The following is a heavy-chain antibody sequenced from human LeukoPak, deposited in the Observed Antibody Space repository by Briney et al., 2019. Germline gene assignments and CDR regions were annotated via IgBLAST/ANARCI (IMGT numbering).Heavy chain of an antibody. Sequence: GGSLRLSCAASGFTFSSYGIHWVRQAPGKGLEWVSFIRFDGTNKYYADSVKGRFTISRDNAKNSLYLQMNSLRAEDTAVYYCARGPPGIMVGATPRWFDPWGQGTLVTVSS. CDR1: GFTFSSYG. CDR3: ARGPPGIMVGATPRWFDP. CDR2: IRFDGTNK. D-gene: IGHD1-26*01. J-gene: IGHJ5*02. V-gene: IGHV3-30*02.